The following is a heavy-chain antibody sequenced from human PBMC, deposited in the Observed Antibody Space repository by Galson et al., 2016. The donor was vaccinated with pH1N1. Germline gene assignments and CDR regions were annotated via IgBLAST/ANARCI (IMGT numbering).Heavy chain of an antibody. V-gene: IGHV5-51*01. CDR2: MYPDDSDI. CDR1: GYSFSSYW. D-gene: IGHD1-26*01. J-gene: IGHJ4*02. CDR3: ARYSGSFFFDY. Sequence: QSGAEVKKPGESLKISCKASGYSFSSYWVAWVRQMPGKGLEWMAIMYPDDSDIKYSPSFEGQVTISADKSISTAYLQWSSLKASDTAMYYCARYSGSFFFDYWGQGTLVTVSS.